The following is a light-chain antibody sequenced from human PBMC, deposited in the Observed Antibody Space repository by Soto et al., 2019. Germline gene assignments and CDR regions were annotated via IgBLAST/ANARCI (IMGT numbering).Light chain of an antibody. J-gene: IGLJ1*01. Sequence: QSALTQPRSVSGSPGQSVTISCTGNSSDVGGYDYVSWYQQHPGKAPKLMIYGVTKRPSGVPDRFSGSKSGNTASLTISGLQAEDESDYYCCSHGGRHSYVFGTGTKVTVL. CDR3: CSHGGRHSYV. CDR2: GVT. V-gene: IGLV2-11*01. CDR1: SSDVGGYDY.